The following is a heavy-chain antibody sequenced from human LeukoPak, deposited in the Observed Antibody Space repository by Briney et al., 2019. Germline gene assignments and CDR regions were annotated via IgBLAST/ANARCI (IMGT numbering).Heavy chain of an antibody. D-gene: IGHD3-10*01. CDR2: ISGSGGTT. J-gene: IGHJ6*03. V-gene: IGHV3-23*01. CDR3: AKEGIIYGFYYSYMDV. CDR1: GFTFSDYY. Sequence: PGGSLRLSCAASGFTFSDYYMSWIRQAPGKGLEWVSRISGSGGTTYYADFVKGRFTISRDTSKNTLYLQMNSLRVEDTAVYYCAKEGIIYGFYYSYMDVWGKGTTVTVSS.